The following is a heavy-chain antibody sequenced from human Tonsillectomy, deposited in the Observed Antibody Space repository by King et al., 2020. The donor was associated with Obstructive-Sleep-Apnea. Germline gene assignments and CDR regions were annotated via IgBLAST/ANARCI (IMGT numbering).Heavy chain of an antibody. CDR2: IRYGGSIK. D-gene: IGHD3-22*01. Sequence: VQLVESGGGVVQPGGSLRLSCAASGFTFSSYGMHWVRQAPGKGLEWVAFIRYGGSIKYYADSVKGRFNISRDNSKNTLSLQMNSLRPEDTAMYYCAKERYYDSSGMGAYAFDIWGQGTMVTVSS. CDR3: AKERYYDSSGMGAYAFDI. V-gene: IGHV3-30*02. J-gene: IGHJ3*02. CDR1: GFTFSSYG.